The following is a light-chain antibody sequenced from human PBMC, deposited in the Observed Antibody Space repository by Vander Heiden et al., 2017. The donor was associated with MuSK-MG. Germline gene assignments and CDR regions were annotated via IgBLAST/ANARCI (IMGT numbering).Light chain of an antibody. V-gene: IGKV1-27*01. Sequence: DIQMTQSPSSLSASAGDRVTITCRASQGISNYLAWYQQKPGKVPNLLIYATPTLQSAVPSPFTGGRSRTAFTLTISSLQPEDLASSYCHMDKTARFTFGRGTKVDIK. CDR1: QGISNY. CDR3: HMDKTARFT. J-gene: IGKJ3*01. CDR2: ATP.